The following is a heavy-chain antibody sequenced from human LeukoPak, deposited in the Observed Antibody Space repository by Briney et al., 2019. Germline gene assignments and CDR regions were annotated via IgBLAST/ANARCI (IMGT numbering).Heavy chain of an antibody. V-gene: IGHV3-7*03. CDR2: INHDGNVN. Sequence: GGSLRLSCAASGFTFSSYWMNWARQAPGKGLEWVASINHDGNVNYYLDSVKGRFTISRDNAKNSLYLQMSNLRAEDTAVYFCARGGGLDVWGQGATVTVSS. CDR3: ARGGGLDV. J-gene: IGHJ6*02. CDR1: GFTFSSYW. D-gene: IGHD3-16*01.